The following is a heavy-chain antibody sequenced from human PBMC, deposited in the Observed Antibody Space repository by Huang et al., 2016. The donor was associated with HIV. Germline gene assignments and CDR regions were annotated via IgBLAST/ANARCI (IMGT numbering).Heavy chain of an antibody. CDR3: AREVVSATGYYYYAMDV. V-gene: IGHV1-2*02. D-gene: IGHD2-15*01. CDR2: INPKSGGT. J-gene: IGHJ6*02. CDR1: GYTFTGYY. Sequence: QVQLVQSGAEVKKPGASVKVSCKASGYTFTGYYMHWVRQAPGQGLGWMGWINPKSGGTNYAQKFQGRVTMTRDTSISTAYMELSRLRSDDTAVYYCAREVVSATGYYYYAMDVWGQGTTVTVSS.